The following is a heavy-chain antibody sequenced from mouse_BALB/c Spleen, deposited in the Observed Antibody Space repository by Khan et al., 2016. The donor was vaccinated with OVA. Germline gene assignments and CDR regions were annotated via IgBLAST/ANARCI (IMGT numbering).Heavy chain of an antibody. J-gene: IGHJ4*01. Sequence: QIQLVQSGPELKKPGETVRISCKASGYTFTTAGIQWVQKMPGKGLKWIGWINTHSGVPKYAEDFKGRFAFSLEISVNTAYLQITNLKYEDTATEYCARGGAAYYRDDGGAMEYWGQGTSVTVSS. CDR2: INTHSGVP. CDR1: GYTFTTAG. V-gene: IGHV9-4*02. CDR3: ARGGAAYYRDDGGAMEY. D-gene: IGHD2-14*01.